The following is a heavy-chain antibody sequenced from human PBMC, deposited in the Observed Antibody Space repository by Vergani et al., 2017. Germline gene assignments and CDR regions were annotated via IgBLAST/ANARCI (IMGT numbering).Heavy chain of an antibody. CDR1: GFSLTTTGVS. CDR3: ALFYRSGSSSAIY. Sequence: QVTLTESGPALVKPTQTLTLSCTFSGFSLTTTGVSINWIRRPPGGALEWLARVDWEDDKFFSPSLGGRLAISKDTSRNRVVLTLTNVDSADTGTYYCALFYRSGSSSAIYWGQGILVTVSS. V-gene: IGHV2-70*17. D-gene: IGHD1-26*01. CDR2: VDWEDDK. J-gene: IGHJ4*02.